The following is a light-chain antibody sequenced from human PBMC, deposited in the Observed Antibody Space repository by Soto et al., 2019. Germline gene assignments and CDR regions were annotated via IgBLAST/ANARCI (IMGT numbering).Light chain of an antibody. CDR1: QSISSW. CDR3: QQYNSWT. Sequence: DIQMTQSPSTLSASVGDRVTITCRASQSISSWLAWYQQKPGKAPKLLIYDASSLESGVPSRFSGSGSGTDFTLSISSLQPDDFATYYCQQYNSWTFGKGTKVEIK. J-gene: IGKJ1*01. CDR2: DAS. V-gene: IGKV1-5*01.